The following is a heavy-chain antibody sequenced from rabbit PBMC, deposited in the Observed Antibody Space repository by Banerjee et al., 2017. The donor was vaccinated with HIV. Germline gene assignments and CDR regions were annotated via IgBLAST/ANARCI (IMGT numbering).Heavy chain of an antibody. J-gene: IGHJ4*01. D-gene: IGHD3-1*01. Sequence: QEQLEESGGDLVKPEGSLTLTCTASGFSFSSRYWICWVRQAPGKGLEWIACIYNGDGSTYYASWAKGRFTITRSTSLNTVTLQMTRLTAADTATYFCARLVDDGSGNVNLWGQGTLVTVS. CDR2: IYNGDGST. V-gene: IGHV1S47*01. CDR3: ARLVDDGSGNVNL. CDR1: GFSFSSRYW.